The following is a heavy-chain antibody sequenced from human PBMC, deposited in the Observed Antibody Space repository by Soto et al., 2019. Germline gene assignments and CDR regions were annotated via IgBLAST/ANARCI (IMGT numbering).Heavy chain of an antibody. V-gene: IGHV3-7*01. Sequence: PGGSLRLSCAASGLAFSTHWMSWVRQAPGKGLEWVANIKQDGSEKYYVDSVKGRFTISRDNAKNSLYLQMNSLRAEDTAVYYCARTDQLSDAFDIWGQGTMVTVSS. D-gene: IGHD2-2*01. CDR3: ARTDQLSDAFDI. CDR1: GLAFSTHW. J-gene: IGHJ3*02. CDR2: IKQDGSEK.